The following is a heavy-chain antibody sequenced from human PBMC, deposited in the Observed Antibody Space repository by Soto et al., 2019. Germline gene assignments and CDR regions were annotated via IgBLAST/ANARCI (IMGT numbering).Heavy chain of an antibody. Sequence: GGSLILSCTSSGFTFISYSMSWIRPAPGKGLEWVSYISSSSSYTNYADSVKGRFTISRDNAKNSLYLQMNSLRAEDTAVYYCARTYNWNYPQEGFDYWGQGTLVTVSS. CDR2: ISSSSSYT. D-gene: IGHD1-7*01. CDR1: GFTFISYS. J-gene: IGHJ4*02. CDR3: ARTYNWNYPQEGFDY. V-gene: IGHV3-21*05.